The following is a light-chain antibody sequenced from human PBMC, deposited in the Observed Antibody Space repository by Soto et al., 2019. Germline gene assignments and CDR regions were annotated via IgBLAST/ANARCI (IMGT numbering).Light chain of an antibody. Sequence: QSVLTQPPSVSGAPGQGVNISCAWSSSNIGAGYDVHWYQQVPGTAPKLLIYTNSNRPSGVPDRFSGSKSGTSASLAITGLQAADEADYYCQSYDSSLSALVFGGGTKLTVL. J-gene: IGLJ3*02. CDR2: TNS. CDR1: SSNIGAGYD. CDR3: QSYDSSLSALV. V-gene: IGLV1-40*01.